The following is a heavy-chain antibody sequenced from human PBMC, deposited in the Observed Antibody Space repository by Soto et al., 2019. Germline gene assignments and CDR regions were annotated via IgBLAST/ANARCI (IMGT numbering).Heavy chain of an antibody. CDR2: ISSSSSYI. CDR3: ARHPRHSSGHWYNVDY. D-gene: IGHD3-22*01. Sequence: EVQLVESGGGLVKPGGSLRVSCAASGFTFSSYSMNWVRQAPGKGLEWVSSISSSSSYIYYADSVKGRFTISRDNAKNSLYLHITSLSAEDTDVYYCARHPRHSSGHWYNVDYWGQGTLVTVSS. V-gene: IGHV3-21*01. J-gene: IGHJ4*02. CDR1: GFTFSSYS.